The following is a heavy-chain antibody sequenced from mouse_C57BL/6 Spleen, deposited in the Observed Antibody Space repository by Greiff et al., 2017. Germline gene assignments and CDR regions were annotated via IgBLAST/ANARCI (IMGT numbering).Heavy chain of an antibody. J-gene: IGHJ3*01. Sequence: QVQLQQPGAELVKPGASVKVSCKASGYTFTSYWMHWVKQRPGQGLEWIGRIHPSDSDTNYNQKFKGKATLTVDKSSSTAYMQLSSLTSEDSAVYYCAIPPYYYGSSSFAYWGQGTLVTVSA. CDR2: IHPSDSDT. CDR1: GYTFTSYW. CDR3: AIPPYYYGSSSFAY. D-gene: IGHD1-1*01. V-gene: IGHV1-74*01.